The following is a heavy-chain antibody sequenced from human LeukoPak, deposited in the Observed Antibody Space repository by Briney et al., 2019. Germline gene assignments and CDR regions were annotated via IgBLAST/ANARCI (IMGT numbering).Heavy chain of an antibody. J-gene: IGHJ5*02. CDR3: AKDHRYCSGGSCYSDWFDP. D-gene: IGHD2-15*01. CDR1: GFTFSSYG. CDR2: IRYDGSNK. V-gene: IGHV3-30*02. Sequence: GGSLRLSCAASGFTFSSYGMHWVRQAPGKGLEWVAFIRYDGSNKYYADSVKGRFTISRDNSKNTLYLQMNSLRAEDTAVYYCAKDHRYCSGGSCYSDWFDPRGQGTLVTVSS.